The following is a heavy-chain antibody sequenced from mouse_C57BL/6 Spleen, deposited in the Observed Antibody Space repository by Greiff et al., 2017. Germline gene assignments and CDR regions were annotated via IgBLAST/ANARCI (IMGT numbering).Heavy chain of an antibody. CDR2: IFPGSGST. D-gene: IGHD1-1*01. V-gene: IGHV1-75*01. J-gene: IGHJ3*01. Sequence: QVQLQQPGPELVKPGASVKISCKASGYTFTDYYINWVKQRPGQGLEWIGWIFPGSGSTYYNEKFKGKATLTVDKSSSTAYMLLSSLTSEDSAVYFCAREDYYYGSGTWFAYWGQGTLVTVSA. CDR3: AREDYYYGSGTWFAY. CDR1: GYTFTDYY.